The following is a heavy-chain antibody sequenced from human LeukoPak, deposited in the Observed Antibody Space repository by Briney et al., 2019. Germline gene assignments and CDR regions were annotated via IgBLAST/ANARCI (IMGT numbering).Heavy chain of an antibody. CDR1: GFTFSRYW. CDR2: INGDGAST. CDR3: ARGGTPPEALGDTFDI. Sequence: PGGSLRLSCAASGFTFSRYWMHCVRQGPGMGLERVSRINGDGASTIYADSVKGRFSISRDNAKNTLYLEMSSLRAGDTAIYYCARGGTPPEALGDTFDIWGQGALVTVSS. J-gene: IGHJ3*02. V-gene: IGHV3-74*01. D-gene: IGHD3-16*01.